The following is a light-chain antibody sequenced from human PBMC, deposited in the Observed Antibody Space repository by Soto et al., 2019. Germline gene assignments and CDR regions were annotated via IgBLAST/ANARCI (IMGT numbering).Light chain of an antibody. V-gene: IGLV1-40*01. CDR3: QSYDSSLSGWV. CDR2: GNT. J-gene: IGLJ3*02. Sequence: QLVLTQPPSVSGAPGQRVTVSCIGGSSNIGAGYPVHWYQQVPGTAPKLLIYGNTNRPSGVPDRFSGSKSGTSASLAITGLQAEDEADYYCQSYDSSLSGWVFGGGTKVTVL. CDR1: SSNIGAGYP.